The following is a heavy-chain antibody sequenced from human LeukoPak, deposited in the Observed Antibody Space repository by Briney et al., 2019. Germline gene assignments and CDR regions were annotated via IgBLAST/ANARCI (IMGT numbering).Heavy chain of an antibody. Sequence: PGGSLRLSCAASGFTFNNYNMNWVRQAPGKGLEWVSYINSGSTTIYYADSVKGRFTISRDNAKNSLYLQMNSLRAEDTAVYYCAGDHPIPYGDYGYYHYYMDVWGKGTTVTVSS. V-gene: IGHV3-48*01. CDR1: GFTFNNYN. CDR3: AGDHPIPYGDYGYYHYYMDV. CDR2: INSGSTTI. J-gene: IGHJ6*03. D-gene: IGHD4-17*01.